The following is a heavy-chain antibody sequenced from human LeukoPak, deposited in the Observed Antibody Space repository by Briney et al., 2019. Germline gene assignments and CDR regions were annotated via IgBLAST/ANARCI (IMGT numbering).Heavy chain of an antibody. D-gene: IGHD4-23*01. J-gene: IGHJ4*02. Sequence: PGGSLRLSCAASGFIFSSYAMSWVRQAPGKGLEWVSAISNSGGYTYYADSVRGRFTISRDNSMNTLFLQMNSLRAGDTAVYYCAKRTVEGVFDFWGQGTLVTVSS. V-gene: IGHV3-23*01. CDR1: GFIFSSYA. CDR2: ISNSGGYT. CDR3: AKRTVEGVFDF.